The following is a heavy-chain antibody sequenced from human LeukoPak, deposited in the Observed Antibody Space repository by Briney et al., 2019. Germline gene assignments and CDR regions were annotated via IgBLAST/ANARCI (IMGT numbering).Heavy chain of an antibody. Sequence: SETLSLTCAVYGGSFSGYYWSWIRQPPGKGLEWIGEINHSGSTNYNPSLKSRVTISVDTSKNQFSLKLSSVTAADTAVYYCARPRGDDTFDPWGQGTLVTVSS. J-gene: IGHJ5*02. CDR3: ARPRGDDTFDP. CDR1: GGSFSGYY. V-gene: IGHV4-34*01. CDR2: INHSGST. D-gene: IGHD3-16*01.